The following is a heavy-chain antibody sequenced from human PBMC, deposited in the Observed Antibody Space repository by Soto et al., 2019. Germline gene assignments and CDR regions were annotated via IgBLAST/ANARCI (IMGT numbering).Heavy chain of an antibody. CDR3: ARDDLWQLVGYQYGMDV. CDR1: GFTFSSYA. J-gene: IGHJ6*02. Sequence: GGSLRLSCAASGFTFSSYAMHWVRQAPGKGLEWVAVISYDGSNKYYAASVKGRFTISRDNSKNTLYLQMNSLRAEDTAVYYCARDDLWQLVGYQYGMDVWGQGTTVTVSS. CDR2: ISYDGSNK. D-gene: IGHD6-6*01. V-gene: IGHV3-30-3*01.